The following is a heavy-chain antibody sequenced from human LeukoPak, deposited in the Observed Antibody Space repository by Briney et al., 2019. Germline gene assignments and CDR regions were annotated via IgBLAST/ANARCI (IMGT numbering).Heavy chain of an antibody. D-gene: IGHD3-3*01. V-gene: IGHV3-7*01. J-gene: IGHJ4*02. CDR3: ASQRFLDY. Sequence: GGSLRLSCAASGFTSSNYWMNWVRQAPGKGLEWVANIKQDGREKYYVDSVKDRFTISRDNAKNSLYLQLNSLRVEDTAVYYCASQRFLDYWGQGTLVTVSS. CDR2: IKQDGREK. CDR1: GFTSSNYW.